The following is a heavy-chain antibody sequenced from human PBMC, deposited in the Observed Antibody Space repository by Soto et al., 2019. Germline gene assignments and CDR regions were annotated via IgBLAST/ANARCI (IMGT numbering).Heavy chain of an antibody. CDR2: IYWDDDR. D-gene: IGHD3-9*01. CDR3: ARRYYDTLTGLPYYFNS. Sequence: QVTLKEAGPTLLKPTQTLTLTCTFSGFSLSTSGMGVGWIRQPPGKALEWLALIYWDDDRRHSPSLKSRLTTTKDTSNNQVVHTMTNMDPVDTATYYCARRYYDTLTGLPYYFNSWGQGTLVTVSS. V-gene: IGHV2-5*02. J-gene: IGHJ4*02. CDR1: GFSLSTSGMG.